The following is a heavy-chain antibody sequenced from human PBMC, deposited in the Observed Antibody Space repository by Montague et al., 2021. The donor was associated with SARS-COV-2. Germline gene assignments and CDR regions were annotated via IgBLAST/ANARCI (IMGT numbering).Heavy chain of an antibody. CDR1: GFTFTNSP. CDR3: AKVGDILTGYSLINLDA. CDR2: IHSAGRGT. D-gene: IGHD3-9*01. V-gene: IGHV3-23*03. Sequence: SLRLSCAASGFTFTNSPMSWVRQAPGKGLDWVSVIHSAGRGTYYADSVQGRFTISRDNLKNTVYLQMNNPRDVDTAVYYCAKVGDILTGYSLINLDAWGQGTLVVVSS. J-gene: IGHJ5*02.